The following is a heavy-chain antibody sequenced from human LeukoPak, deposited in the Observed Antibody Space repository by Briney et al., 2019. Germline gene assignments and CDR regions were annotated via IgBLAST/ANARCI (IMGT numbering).Heavy chain of an antibody. D-gene: IGHD3-22*01. J-gene: IGHJ4*02. CDR1: GYTFTGYY. Sequence: GASVKVSCKASGYTFTGYYMHWVRQAPGQGLEWMGWINPNSGGTNYAQKFQGRVTMTRDTSISTAYMELSRLRSDDTAVYYCARDYFYYDSSGYDYWGQGTLGTVSS. V-gene: IGHV1-2*02. CDR3: ARDYFYYDSSGYDY. CDR2: INPNSGGT.